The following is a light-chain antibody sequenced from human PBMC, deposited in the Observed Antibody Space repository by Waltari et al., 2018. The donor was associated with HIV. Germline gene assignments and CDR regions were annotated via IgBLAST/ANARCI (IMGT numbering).Light chain of an antibody. V-gene: IGKV3-20*01. Sequence: DMVLTQSPGTLSLSPGERVTLSCRASQSVAHNYLAWYQQKPGQAPRLLIHGVSNRATGIPDRFSGGGSGTDFSLTISRLEPEDFGVYFCQQFSDAPLTFGGGTKVEIK. CDR2: GVS. CDR1: QSVAHNY. CDR3: QQFSDAPLT. J-gene: IGKJ4*01.